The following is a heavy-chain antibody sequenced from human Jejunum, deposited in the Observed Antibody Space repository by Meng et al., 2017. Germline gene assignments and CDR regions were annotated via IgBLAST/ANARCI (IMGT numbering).Heavy chain of an antibody. Sequence: SETLSLTCAVSGGSISSSNWWSWVRQPPGKGLEWIGEIYHSGSTNYNPSLKSRVTISVDKSKNQFSVKLSSVTAADTAVYYCASYIAVSGTFYFEYWGQEALVTVSS. J-gene: IGHJ4*02. D-gene: IGHD6-13*01. CDR3: ASYIAVSGTFYFEY. CDR2: IYHSGST. CDR1: GGSISSSNW. V-gene: IGHV4-4*02.